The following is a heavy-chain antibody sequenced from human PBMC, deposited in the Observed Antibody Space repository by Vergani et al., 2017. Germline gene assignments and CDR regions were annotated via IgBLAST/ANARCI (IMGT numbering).Heavy chain of an antibody. CDR2: TWYDGNNK. Sequence: QVQLVESGGGVVKPGRSLRLSCAASGFTFNQYGLHWVRQAPGKGLEWVAVTWYDGNNKQYADSVKGRFTISRENSKSTMYLQMNSLRDEDTGVYYCARDLRLLYNRFDPWGQGTLVTVSS. D-gene: IGHD1-14*01. CDR3: ARDLRLLYNRFDP. J-gene: IGHJ5*02. CDR1: GFTFNQYG. V-gene: IGHV3-33*01.